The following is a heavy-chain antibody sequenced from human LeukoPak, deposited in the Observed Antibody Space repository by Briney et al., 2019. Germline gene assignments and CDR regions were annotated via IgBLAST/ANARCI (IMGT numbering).Heavy chain of an antibody. CDR2: ISYDGSNK. CDR1: GFTFSSYG. V-gene: IGHV3-30*03. Sequence: PGGSLRLSCAASGFTFSSYGMHWVRQAPGKGLEWVAVISYDGSNKYYADSVKGRFTISRDNSKNTLYLQMNSLRAEDTAVYYCARVGYSSGWYGYFDLWGRGTLVTVSS. CDR3: ARVGYSSGWYGYFDL. J-gene: IGHJ2*01. D-gene: IGHD6-19*01.